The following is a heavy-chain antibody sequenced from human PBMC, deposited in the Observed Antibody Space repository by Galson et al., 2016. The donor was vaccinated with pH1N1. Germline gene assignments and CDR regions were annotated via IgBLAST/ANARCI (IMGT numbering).Heavy chain of an antibody. V-gene: IGHV1-46*01. CDR2: IDPGSGGT. CDR1: GYTFTFYY. CDR3: VGIKGGALDI. J-gene: IGHJ3*02. D-gene: IGHD3-16*01. Sequence: SVKVSCKASGYTFTFYYFHWVRQAPGQGLEWLGIIDPGSGGTNYNQKFQGRVTMTRDTSTNTVYVELSTLISEDTAMYYCVGIKGGALDIWGQGTKVIVSS.